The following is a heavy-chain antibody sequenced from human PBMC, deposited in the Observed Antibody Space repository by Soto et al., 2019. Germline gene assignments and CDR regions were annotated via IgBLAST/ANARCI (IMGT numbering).Heavy chain of an antibody. J-gene: IGHJ4*02. D-gene: IGHD6-19*01. V-gene: IGHV1-69*13. CDR1: GGTFSSYA. CDR2: IIPIFGTA. Sequence: ASVKVSCKASGGTFSSYAISWVRQAPGQGLEWMGGIIPIFGTANYAQKFQGRVTITADESTSTAYMELSSLRSEDTAVYYCARGDVTDSGWPDFDYWGQGTLVTVSS. CDR3: ARGDVTDSGWPDFDY.